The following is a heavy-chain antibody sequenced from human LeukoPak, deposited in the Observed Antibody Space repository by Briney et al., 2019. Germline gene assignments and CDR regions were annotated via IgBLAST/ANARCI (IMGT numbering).Heavy chain of an antibody. J-gene: IGHJ4*02. Sequence: GAAVKVSCKASGYTFTSYGISWVRQAPGQGLEWMGWISACNGNTNYAQKLQGRVTMTTDTSTSTAYMELRSLRSDDTAVYYCARDKGSMTTVTNFDYWGQGTLVTVSS. CDR3: ARDKGSMTTVTNFDY. CDR1: GYTFTSYG. CDR2: ISACNGNT. V-gene: IGHV1-18*04. D-gene: IGHD4-17*01.